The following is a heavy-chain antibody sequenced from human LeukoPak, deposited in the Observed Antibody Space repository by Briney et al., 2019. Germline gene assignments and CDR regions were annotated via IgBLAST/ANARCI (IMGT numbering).Heavy chain of an antibody. CDR2: IYYSGST. J-gene: IGHJ6*03. CDR1: GGSISSYY. V-gene: IGHV4-59*01. D-gene: IGHD1-26*01. CDR3: ARGGATFHYYYYMDV. Sequence: SETLSLTCTVSGGSISSYYWSWIRQPPGKGLKWIGYIYYSGSTNYNPSLKSRVTISVDTSKNQFSLKLSSVTAADTAVYYCARGGATFHYYYYMDVWGKGTTVTVSS.